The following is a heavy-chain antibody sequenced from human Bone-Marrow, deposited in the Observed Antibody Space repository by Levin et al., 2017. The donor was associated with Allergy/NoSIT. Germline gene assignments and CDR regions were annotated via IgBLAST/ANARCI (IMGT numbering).Heavy chain of an antibody. J-gene: IGHJ4*02. CDR1: GFTFSNYW. D-gene: IGHD2-8*01. Sequence: GGSLRLSCAASGFTFSNYWMNWVRQAPGKGLEWVANIKQEGSEKYYVDSVKGRFTISRDNAKNSLYLQMNSLRSEDTAVYYCARGSLGVSGVTIDYWGQGTLVTVSS. CDR2: IKQEGSEK. CDR3: ARGSLGVSGVTIDY. V-gene: IGHV3-7*01.